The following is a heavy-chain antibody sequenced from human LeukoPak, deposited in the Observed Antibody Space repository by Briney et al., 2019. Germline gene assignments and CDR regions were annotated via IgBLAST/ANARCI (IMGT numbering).Heavy chain of an antibody. CDR3: ARGQGSGWYQEFDY. V-gene: IGHV4-34*01. CDR1: GGSFSGYY. Sequence: SETLSLTCAVYGGSFSGYYWSWIRQPPGKGLEWIGEINHSGSTNYNPSLKSRVTISVDTSKNQFSLKLSSVTAADTAVYYCARGQGSGWYQEFDYWGQGTLVTVSS. D-gene: IGHD6-13*01. CDR2: INHSGST. J-gene: IGHJ4*02.